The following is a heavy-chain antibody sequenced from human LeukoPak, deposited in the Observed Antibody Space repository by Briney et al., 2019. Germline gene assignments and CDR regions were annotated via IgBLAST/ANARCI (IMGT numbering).Heavy chain of an antibody. CDR2: INSDGSST. J-gene: IGHJ4*02. CDR1: GFTFYSYW. D-gene: IGHD3-10*02. V-gene: IGHV3-74*01. CDR3: VRGYGRGGFDY. Sequence: GGSLRLSCAASGFTFYSYWMHWVRQAPGKGLVWVSRINSDGSSTNYADSVKGRFTISRDNAKNTLYLQMNSLRAEDTAVYHCVRGYGRGGFDYWGQRTLVTVSS.